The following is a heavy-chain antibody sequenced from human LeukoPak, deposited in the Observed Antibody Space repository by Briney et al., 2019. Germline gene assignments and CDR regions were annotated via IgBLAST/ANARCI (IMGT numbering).Heavy chain of an antibody. J-gene: IGHJ6*03. CDR2: INHSGTT. CDR1: GESFSSYY. CDR3: ARRYSGSYGLYSHHSMDV. Sequence: SETLSLTCAVYGESFSSYYWIWIRQPPGKGLEWIGEINHSGTTNYNSSLKSRVTVSVDTSKNQFSLKLSSVTAADKAVYYCARRYSGSYGLYSHHSMDVWGKGTTVTISS. V-gene: IGHV4-34*01. D-gene: IGHD1-26*01.